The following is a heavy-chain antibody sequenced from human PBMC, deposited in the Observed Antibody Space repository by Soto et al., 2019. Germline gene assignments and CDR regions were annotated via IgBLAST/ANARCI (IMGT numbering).Heavy chain of an antibody. CDR2: INHSGST. CDR3: ARAYLRRSRYSGYEWNYYYYYGMDV. J-gene: IGHJ6*02. V-gene: IGHV4-34*01. CDR1: GGSFSGYY. Sequence: LSETLSLTCAVYGGSFSGYYWSWIRQPPGKGLEWIGEINHSGSTNYNPSLKSRVTISVDTSKNQFSLKLSSVTAADTAVYYCARAYLRRSRYSGYEWNYYYYYGMDVWGQGTTVTVSS. D-gene: IGHD5-12*01.